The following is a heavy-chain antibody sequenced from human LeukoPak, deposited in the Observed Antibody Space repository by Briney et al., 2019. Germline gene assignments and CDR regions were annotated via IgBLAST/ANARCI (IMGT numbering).Heavy chain of an antibody. D-gene: IGHD6-19*01. CDR3: ARGGHRIAVAGRFSR. J-gene: IGHJ4*02. CDR2: INHSGST. V-gene: IGHV4-34*01. Sequence: PSETLSLTCAVYGGSFSGYYWSWIRQPPGKGLERIGEINHSGSTNYNPSLKSRVTISVDTSKNQFSLKLSSVTAADTAVYYCARGGHRIAVAGRFSRWGQGTLVTVSS. CDR1: GGSFSGYY.